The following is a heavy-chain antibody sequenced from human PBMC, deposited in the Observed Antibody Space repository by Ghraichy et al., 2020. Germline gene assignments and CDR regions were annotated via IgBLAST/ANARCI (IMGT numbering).Heavy chain of an antibody. CDR2: IYTSGST. J-gene: IGHJ5*02. V-gene: IGHV4-4*07. Sequence: ESLNISCTVSGGSISSYYWSWIRQPAGKGLEWIGRIYTSGSTNYNPSLKSRVTMSVDTSKNQFSLKLSSVTAADTAVYYCARDPGMAPQNWFDPWGQGTLVTVSS. CDR3: ARDPGMAPQNWFDP. CDR1: GGSISSYY. D-gene: IGHD1-14*01.